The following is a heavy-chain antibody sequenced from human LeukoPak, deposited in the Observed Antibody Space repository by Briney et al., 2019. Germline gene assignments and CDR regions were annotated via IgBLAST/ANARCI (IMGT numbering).Heavy chain of an antibody. CDR1: GFTFSDYY. D-gene: IGHD6-6*01. V-gene: IGHV3-11*01. CDR2: ISSSGSTI. J-gene: IGHJ5*02. CDR3: ARLGYSSSSFWLDP. Sequence: PGGSLRLSCAASGFTFSDYYMSWLRQAPGKGLEWVSYISSSGSTIYYADSVKGRFTISRDNAKNSLYLQMNSLRAEDTAVYYCARLGYSSSSFWLDPWGQGTLVTVSS.